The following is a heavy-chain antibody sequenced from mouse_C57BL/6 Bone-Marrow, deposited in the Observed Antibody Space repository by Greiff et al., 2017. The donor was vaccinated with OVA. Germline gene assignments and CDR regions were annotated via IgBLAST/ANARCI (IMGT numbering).Heavy chain of an antibody. Sequence: VQLKQSGPELVKPGASVKIPCKASGYTFTDYNMDWVKQSHGKSLEWIGDINPNNGGTIYNQKFKGKATLTVDKSSSTAYMELRSLTSEDTAVYYCARLTGTRAMDYWGQGTSVTVSS. V-gene: IGHV1-18*01. CDR3: ARLTGTRAMDY. CDR2: INPNNGGT. D-gene: IGHD4-1*01. CDR1: GYTFTDYN. J-gene: IGHJ4*01.